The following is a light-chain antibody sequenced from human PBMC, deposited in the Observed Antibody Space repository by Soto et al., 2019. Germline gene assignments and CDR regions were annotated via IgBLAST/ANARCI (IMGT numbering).Light chain of an antibody. J-gene: IGLJ2*01. Sequence: SYELTQPPSVSVAPGQTATITCGGNYIGTKSVHWYHQKPGQAPVLVVYDDNDRPSGIPERFSGSNSGNTATLTISRVGAGDEATYYCQVWDSSSDHVIFGGGTKLTVL. CDR1: YIGTKS. CDR3: QVWDSSSDHVI. CDR2: DDN. V-gene: IGLV3-21*02.